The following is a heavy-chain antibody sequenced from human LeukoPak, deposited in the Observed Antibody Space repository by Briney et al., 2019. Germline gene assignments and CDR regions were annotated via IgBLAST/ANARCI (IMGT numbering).Heavy chain of an antibody. CDR3: ARDYDVDIYYDSRCYRGDAFDI. J-gene: IGHJ3*02. CDR1: GFTFSSYW. V-gene: IGHV3-7*01. CDR2: IKHDGSEK. D-gene: IGHD3-22*01. Sequence: GGSLRLSCAASGFTFSSYWMNWVRQAPGKGLEWVANIKHDGSEKYYVDSVKGRFTISRDNAKNSLYLQMNSLRAEDTAVYYCARDYDVDIYYDSRCYRGDAFDIWGQGTMVTVSS.